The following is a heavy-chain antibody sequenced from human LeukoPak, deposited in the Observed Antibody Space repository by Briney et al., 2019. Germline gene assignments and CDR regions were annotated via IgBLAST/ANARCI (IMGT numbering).Heavy chain of an antibody. Sequence: PSQTLSLTCAVYGGSFSGYYWSWIRQPPGKGLEWIGEINHSGSTNYNPSLKSRVTISVDTSKNQFSLKLSSVTAADTAVYYCARDYDFWSGYYMGYYYYGMDVWGQGTTVTVSS. CDR3: ARDYDFWSGYYMGYYYYGMDV. D-gene: IGHD3-3*01. CDR1: GGSFSGYY. J-gene: IGHJ6*02. CDR2: INHSGST. V-gene: IGHV4-34*01.